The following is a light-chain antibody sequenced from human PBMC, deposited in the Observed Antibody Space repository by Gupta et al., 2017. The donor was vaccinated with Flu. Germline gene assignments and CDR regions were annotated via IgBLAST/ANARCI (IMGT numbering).Light chain of an antibody. V-gene: IGLV2-14*01. J-gene: IGLJ3*02. CDR1: NSDVGGYNY. Sequence: SITISCTGTNSDVGGYNYVSWYQQHPVKAPKLMIYEVNNRPADVSDRFSGSKSGNTASLTISERQDEDESDYYCNSYTISKTWVFGGGTKVTVL. CDR2: EVN. CDR3: NSYTISKTWV.